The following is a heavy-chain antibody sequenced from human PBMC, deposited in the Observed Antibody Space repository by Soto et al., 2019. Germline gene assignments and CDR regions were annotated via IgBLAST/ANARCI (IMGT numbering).Heavy chain of an antibody. CDR3: AKNGDFWSWGMDV. CDR1: GFTFSTYA. CDR2: ISSSGDGT. D-gene: IGHD3-3*01. V-gene: IGHV3-23*01. J-gene: IGHJ6*02. Sequence: GGSLRLACAASGFTFSTYAMTWVRQAPGKGLEWVSIISSSGDGTYYVDSVKGRFNISRDNSRNTLSRQMNSVRAEDTAVYYCAKNGDFWSWGMDVWGQGTTVTVSS.